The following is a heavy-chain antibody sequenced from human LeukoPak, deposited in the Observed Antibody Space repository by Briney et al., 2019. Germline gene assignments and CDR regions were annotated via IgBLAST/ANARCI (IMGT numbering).Heavy chain of an antibody. CDR2: IYYRVTS. CDR1: GGSISSYY. Sequence: SETLSLTCTVSGGSISSYYWSWIRQPPGKGLEWIGYIYYRVTSDYNPSLKSRVTMSVDMSTRQISLKLSSVTAADTAVYYCARDIVNWNPLNVYYYYYYMDVWGKGTTVTVSS. V-gene: IGHV4-59*01. J-gene: IGHJ6*03. D-gene: IGHD1-1*01. CDR3: ARDIVNWNPLNVYYYYYYMDV.